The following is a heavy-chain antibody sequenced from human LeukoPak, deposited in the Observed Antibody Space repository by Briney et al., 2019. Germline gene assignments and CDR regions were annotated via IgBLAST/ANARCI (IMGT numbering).Heavy chain of an antibody. CDR1: GGSISSYY. Sequence: SETLSLTCTVSGGSISSYYWSWIRQPPGKGLEWIGYIYYSGSTNYNPSLKSRVTISVDTSKNQFSLKLSSVTAADTAVYYCARVRYFRDAFDIWGQGTTVTVSS. V-gene: IGHV4-59*01. J-gene: IGHJ3*02. CDR2: IYYSGST. D-gene: IGHD3-9*01. CDR3: ARVRYFRDAFDI.